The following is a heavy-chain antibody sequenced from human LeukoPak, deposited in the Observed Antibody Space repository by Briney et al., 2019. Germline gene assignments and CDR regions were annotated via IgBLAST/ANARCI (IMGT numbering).Heavy chain of an antibody. V-gene: IGHV3-74*01. CDR2: INSDGSST. D-gene: IGHD3-9*01. J-gene: IGHJ4*02. CDR3: ARGHYDILTGYPTFDY. CDR1: GFTFSSYW. Sequence: GGSLRLSCAASGFTFSSYWMHWVRQAPGKGLVRVSRINSDGSSTSYADSVKGRFTISRDNAKNTLYLQMNSLRAEDTAVYYCARGHYDILTGYPTFDYWGQGTLVTVSS.